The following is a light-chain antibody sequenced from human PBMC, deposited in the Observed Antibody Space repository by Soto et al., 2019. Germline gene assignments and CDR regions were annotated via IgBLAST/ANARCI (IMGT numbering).Light chain of an antibody. V-gene: IGLV2-14*01. Sequence: QSALTQPASVSGSPGQSITISCTGTSSDVGGYNYVSWYQQHPGKAPKLMIYDVSNRPSGVSNRFSGSKSGNTASPTISGLQAEDEADYYCSSYTSSSYVVFGGGTKVTVL. CDR2: DVS. CDR1: SSDVGGYNY. CDR3: SSYTSSSYVV. J-gene: IGLJ2*01.